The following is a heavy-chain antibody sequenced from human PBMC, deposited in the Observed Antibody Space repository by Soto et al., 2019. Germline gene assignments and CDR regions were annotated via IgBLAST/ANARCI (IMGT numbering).Heavy chain of an antibody. Sequence: QVQLVQSGAEVEKPGASVKISCKASGYSFTSQYVHWVRQAPGQGLEWMGIINPNGGSTTYAQKLQGKGPMTRDPSTRTVYMEVSSLRSGDTGVYYCGRGEGPRPGGGGTEPLDIWGQGTMVTVAS. D-gene: IGHD3-16*01. V-gene: IGHV1-46*03. J-gene: IGHJ3*02. CDR3: GRGEGPRPGGGGTEPLDI. CDR1: GYSFTSQY. CDR2: INPNGGST.